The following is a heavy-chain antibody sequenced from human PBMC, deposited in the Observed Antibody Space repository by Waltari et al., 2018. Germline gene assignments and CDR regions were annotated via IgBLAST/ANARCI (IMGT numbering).Heavy chain of an antibody. J-gene: IGHJ4*03. CDR2: FRIGTRINK. Sequence: DVLLVESGGGLVKPGGSLRLSCVGSGFSFSGYAMNWVRQAPGQGLGWVASFRIGTRINKYYADSVKGRFTISRDDGKDSVYLQMNSLRVEDTAIYFCARERAWTGGFDFWGHGTPVTVSS. CDR3: ARERAWTGGFDF. V-gene: IGHV3-21*01. D-gene: IGHD1-1*01. CDR1: GFSFSGYA.